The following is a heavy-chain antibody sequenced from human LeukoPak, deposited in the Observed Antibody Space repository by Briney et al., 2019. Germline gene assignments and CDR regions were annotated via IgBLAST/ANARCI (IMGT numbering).Heavy chain of an antibody. V-gene: IGHV4-4*02. CDR3: ARDKVAAAGRGIDY. Sequence: SGTLSLTCTVSGGSLNTNTWWSWVRQPPGKGLEWTGEIFHSGSTNYNPSLESRLTISMDKSNNRFSLKLSSVTAADTAVYYCARDKVAAAGRGIDYWGQGTLVTVSS. J-gene: IGHJ4*02. CDR2: IFHSGST. D-gene: IGHD6-13*01. CDR1: GGSLNTNTW.